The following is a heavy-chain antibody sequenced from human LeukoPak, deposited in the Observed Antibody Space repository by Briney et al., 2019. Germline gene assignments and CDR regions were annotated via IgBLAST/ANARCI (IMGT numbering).Heavy chain of an antibody. CDR3: ARNLGSFINWFDP. D-gene: IGHD1-26*01. CDR1: GGTFRSHA. J-gene: IGHJ5*02. V-gene: IGHV1-69*05. CDR2: IIPVFGTT. Sequence: SVKVSCKASGGTFRSHAFSWVRQAPGQGLEWMGGIIPVFGTTYYAQKFQGRVTITTDESTSTTYMELSGLRSEDTAVYYCARNLGSFINWFDPWGLGTLVTVSS.